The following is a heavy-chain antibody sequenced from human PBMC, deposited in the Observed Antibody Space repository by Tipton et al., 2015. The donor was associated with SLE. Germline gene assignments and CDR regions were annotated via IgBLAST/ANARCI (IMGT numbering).Heavy chain of an antibody. V-gene: IGHV3-74*01. CDR2: IKSDGSDT. CDR3: TRARGQQLPTDY. J-gene: IGHJ4*02. D-gene: IGHD6-13*01. Sequence: SLRLSCAASGFVFSSYWMHWVRQAPGKGLVWVARIKSDGSDTNYADSVRGRFTISRDNAKNTLYLQMNSLRAEDTVVYYCTRARGQQLPTDYWGQGTLVTVSS. CDR1: GFVFSSYW.